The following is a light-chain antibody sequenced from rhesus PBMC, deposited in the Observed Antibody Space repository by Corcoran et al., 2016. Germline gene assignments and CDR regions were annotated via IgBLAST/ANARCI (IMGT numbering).Light chain of an antibody. V-gene: IGKV1-25*01. Sequence: DIQMTQSPSSLSASLGDRVTITCRANQGITDDLAWYQQKPGESPKLLIYEASSLQSGIPSRFSGSGSGTDCTLTISRLQSEDFATYYCQHYYSVPLTFGGGTKVEIK. CDR3: QHYYSVPLT. J-gene: IGKJ4*01. CDR1: QGITDD. CDR2: EAS.